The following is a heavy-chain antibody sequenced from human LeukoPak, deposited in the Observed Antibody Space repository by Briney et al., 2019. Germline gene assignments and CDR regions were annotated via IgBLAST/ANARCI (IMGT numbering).Heavy chain of an antibody. D-gene: IGHD3-10*01. J-gene: IGHJ4*02. CDR2: IYTSGST. CDR3: ARSRGRKVTPFDY. V-gene: IGHV4-4*09. Sequence: SETLSLTCTVSGGSISTYYWSWIRQPPGKGLEWIGYIYTSGSTDYSPSLKSRVTISLDTSNNQFSLNLNSVTAADTAVYNGARSRGRKVTPFDYWGQGILVTVSS. CDR1: GGSISTYY.